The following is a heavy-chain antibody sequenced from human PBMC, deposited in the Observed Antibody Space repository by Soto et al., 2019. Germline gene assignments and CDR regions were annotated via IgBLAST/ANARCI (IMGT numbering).Heavy chain of an antibody. Sequence: SVKVTCRASGGTFSSYAISWVRQAPGQGLEWMGGIIPIFGTANYAQKFQGRVTITADKSTSTAYMELSSLRSEDTAVYYCAAGDCTNGVCYTGRYYYYGMDVWGQGTTVTVSS. CDR1: GGTFSSYA. CDR3: AAGDCTNGVCYTGRYYYYGMDV. J-gene: IGHJ6*02. V-gene: IGHV1-69*06. D-gene: IGHD2-8*01. CDR2: IIPIFGTA.